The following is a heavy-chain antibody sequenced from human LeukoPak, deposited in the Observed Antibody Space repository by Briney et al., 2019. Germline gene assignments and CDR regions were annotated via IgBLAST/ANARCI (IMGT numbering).Heavy chain of an antibody. V-gene: IGHV3-64D*06. J-gene: IGHJ4*02. CDR2: ISSNGGNT. CDR3: VKHARGFSFGTYYFDY. CDR1: GFTFSSYW. D-gene: IGHD5-18*01. Sequence: PGGSLRLSCAASGFTFSSYWMSWVRQAPGKGLEFVSAISSNGGNTYYADSVKGRFTISRDNSKNTLYLQMSSLKPEDTAVYYCVKHARGFSFGTYYFDYWGQGTLVTVSS.